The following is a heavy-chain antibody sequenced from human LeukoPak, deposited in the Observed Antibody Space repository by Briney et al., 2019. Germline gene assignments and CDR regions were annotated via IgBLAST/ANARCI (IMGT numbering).Heavy chain of an antibody. CDR1: GFTFSTYD. D-gene: IGHD6-19*01. CDR3: ARDSSGWGLDV. V-gene: IGHV3-13*04. CDR2: IGRAGDT. Sequence: GGSLRLSCAASGFTFSTYDMHWVRQAPGKGLEWVSAIGRAGDTHYPGSVKGRFTISRENAKNSLYLQMYSLRAGDTAVYYCARDSSGWGLDVWGQGTTVTVSS. J-gene: IGHJ6*02.